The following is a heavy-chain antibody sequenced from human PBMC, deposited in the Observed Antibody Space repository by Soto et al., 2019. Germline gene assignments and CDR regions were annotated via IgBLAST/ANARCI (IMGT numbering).Heavy chain of an antibody. D-gene: IGHD5-18*01. CDR1: GFTFSSYG. CDR2: IWYDGSNK. Sequence: QVQLVESGGGVVQPGRSLRLSCAASGFTFSSYGMHWVRQAPGKGLEWVAVIWYDGSNKYYADSVKGRFTISRDNSKNTLYLQMNSLRAEDTAVYYCAREASRGYRSAAYFDYWGQGTLVTVSS. CDR3: AREASRGYRSAAYFDY. V-gene: IGHV3-33*01. J-gene: IGHJ4*02.